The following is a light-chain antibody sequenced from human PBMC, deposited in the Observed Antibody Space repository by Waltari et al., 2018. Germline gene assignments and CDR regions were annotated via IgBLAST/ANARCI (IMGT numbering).Light chain of an antibody. CDR2: GTF. CDR3: QQYDISPLT. J-gene: IGKJ4*01. CDR1: QTVRTTY. V-gene: IGKV3-20*01. Sequence: EIVLTQSPGTLSLSPGEGATLSCRTSQTVRTTYFAWYQQKPGQAPTLLIYGTFCRATGIPDRFTGSGSGTDFSLTSSSLEPEDFATYYCQQYDISPLTFGGGTKVEIK.